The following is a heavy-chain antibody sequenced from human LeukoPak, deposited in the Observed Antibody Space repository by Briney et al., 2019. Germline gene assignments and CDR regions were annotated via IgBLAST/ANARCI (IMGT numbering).Heavy chain of an antibody. J-gene: IGHJ6*02. Sequence: GGSLRLSCAASGFTFSTYSMTWVRQAPGKGLECVSYISTSSSSIYYADSVKGRFTISRDNARSSLYLQMNSLRDEDTAVYYCARAKGAAGTSFLYYYYGMDVWGQGTTVTVSS. D-gene: IGHD6-13*01. V-gene: IGHV3-48*02. CDR1: GFTFSTYS. CDR2: ISTSSSSI. CDR3: ARAKGAAGTSFLYYYYGMDV.